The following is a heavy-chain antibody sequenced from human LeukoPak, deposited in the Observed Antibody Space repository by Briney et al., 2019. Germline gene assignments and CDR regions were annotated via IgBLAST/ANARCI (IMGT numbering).Heavy chain of an antibody. V-gene: IGHV3-23*01. CDR3: AAHDGSGSYSTYDS. J-gene: IGHJ4*02. CDR2: ISGRGSYA. Sequence: PGGSLRLSCAASGFTFSSYAMSWVRQAPGKGLEWVSVISGRGSYAYYADSVKGRFTISRDNSKNTLHLQMNSLRVEDTAVYYCAAHDGSGSYSTYDSWGQGTLVTVSS. D-gene: IGHD3-10*01. CDR1: GFTFSSYA.